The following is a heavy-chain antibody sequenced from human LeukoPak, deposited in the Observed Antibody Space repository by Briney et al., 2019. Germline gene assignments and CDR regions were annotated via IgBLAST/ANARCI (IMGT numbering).Heavy chain of an antibody. CDR3: ARRGIAWQWLALDY. V-gene: IGHV1-2*02. Sequence: ASVKVSCKASGYTFTGYYMHWVRQAPGQGLEWMGWINPNSGATNYAQKFQGRVTMTRDTSISTAYMELSRLRSDDTAVYYCARRGIAWQWLALDYWGQGTLVTVSS. CDR1: GYTFTGYY. J-gene: IGHJ4*02. D-gene: IGHD6-19*01. CDR2: INPNSGAT.